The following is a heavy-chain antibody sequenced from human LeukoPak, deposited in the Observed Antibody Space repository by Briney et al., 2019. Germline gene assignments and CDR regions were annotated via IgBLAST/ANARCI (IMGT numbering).Heavy chain of an antibody. CDR3: AKTMMTSVTTTVTVFDS. D-gene: IGHD4-17*01. Sequence: GGSLRLSCAASGFTFSSYGMNWVRQAPGKGLEWVAFIRYDGGNKYYADSVKGRFTISRDNSKNTVYLQMNSLRAEDTAVYYCAKTMMTSVTTTVTVFDSWGQGTLVTVSS. CDR2: IRYDGGNK. V-gene: IGHV3-30*02. CDR1: GFTFSSYG. J-gene: IGHJ4*02.